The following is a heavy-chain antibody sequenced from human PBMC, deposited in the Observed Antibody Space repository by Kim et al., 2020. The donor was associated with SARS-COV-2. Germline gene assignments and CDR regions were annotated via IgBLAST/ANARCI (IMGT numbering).Heavy chain of an antibody. CDR2: ISYDGSNK. V-gene: IGHV3-30*04. D-gene: IGHD6-13*01. CDR1: GFTFSSYA. J-gene: IGHJ6*02. Sequence: GGSLRLSCAASGFTFSSYAMHWVRQAPGKGLEWVAVISYDGSNKYYADSVKGRFTISRDNSKNTLYLQMNSLRAEDTAVYYCARDRIAAAGGYYYYYYYGMDVWGQGTTVTVSS. CDR3: ARDRIAAAGGYYYYYYYGMDV.